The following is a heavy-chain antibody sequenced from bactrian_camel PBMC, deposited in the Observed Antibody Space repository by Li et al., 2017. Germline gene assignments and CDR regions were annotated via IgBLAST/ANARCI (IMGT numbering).Heavy chain of an antibody. CDR2: IDNNGLT. J-gene: IGHJ4*01. CDR1: GNTNRVTN. Sequence: QLVESGGGSVEAGGSLGLSWVASGNTNRVTNWGWFRGYPGQRRFGVARIDNNGLTRYVDSVKGRFTISQDNAKNTLYLQMNSLKPEDSAMYYCAAAASFGVCLGGGRFVGDRYNYWGQGTQVTVS. V-gene: IGHV3S53*01. CDR3: AAAASFGVCLGGGRFVGDRYNY. D-gene: IGHD7*01.